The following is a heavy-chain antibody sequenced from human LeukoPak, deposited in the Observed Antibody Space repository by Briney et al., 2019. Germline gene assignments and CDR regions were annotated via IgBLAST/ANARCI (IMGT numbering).Heavy chain of an antibody. CDR1: GGTFSSYS. Sequence: ASVTVSCKASGGTFSSYSISWVRQAPGQGLEWMGGIIPIFGTANYAQKFQGRVTITADKSTSTAYMELSSLRSEDTAVYYCANSRFGELLHAFDYWGQGTLVTVSS. V-gene: IGHV1-69*06. J-gene: IGHJ4*02. CDR2: IIPIFGTA. D-gene: IGHD3-10*01. CDR3: ANSRFGELLHAFDY.